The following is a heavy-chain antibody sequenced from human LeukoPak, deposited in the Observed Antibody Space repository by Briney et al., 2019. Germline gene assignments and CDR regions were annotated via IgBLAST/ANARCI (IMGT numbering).Heavy chain of an antibody. J-gene: IGHJ5*02. V-gene: IGHV1-8*01. CDR2: MNPNSGNT. D-gene: IGHD3-10*01. Sequence: ASVKVSCKTSGYTFSSYEINWVRQPPGRGLEWMGWMNPNSGNTAYAQKFQGRVTMTRDVSIRTAYIELSSLRSEDTAVYYCVRLFVQEPSGWFDPWGQGTLVTVS. CDR3: VRLFVQEPSGWFDP. CDR1: GYTFSSYE.